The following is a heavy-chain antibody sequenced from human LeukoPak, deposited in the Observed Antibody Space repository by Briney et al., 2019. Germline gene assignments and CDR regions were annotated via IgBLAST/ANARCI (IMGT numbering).Heavy chain of an antibody. J-gene: IGHJ4*02. CDR1: GFAFSNYW. V-gene: IGHV3-7*01. D-gene: IGHD5-12*01. Sequence: GGPLRLSCAASGFAFSNYWMVWVRQAPGKGLEWVANIKQDGSEKYYVDSVKGRFTISRDNAKNSLYLQMNSLRAEDTAVYYCARDLDIVAAIDYWGQGTLVTVSS. CDR3: ARDLDIVAAIDY. CDR2: IKQDGSEK.